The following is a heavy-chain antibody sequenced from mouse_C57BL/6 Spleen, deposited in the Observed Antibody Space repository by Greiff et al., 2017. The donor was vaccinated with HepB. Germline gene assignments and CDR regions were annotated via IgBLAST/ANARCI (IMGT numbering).Heavy chain of an antibody. CDR1: GYTFTDYN. D-gene: IGHD1-1*01. V-gene: IGHV1-22*01. J-gene: IGHJ3*01. Sequence: EVHLVESGPELVKPGASVKMSCKASGYTFTDYNMHWVKQSHGKSLEWIGYINPNNGGTSYNQKFKGKATLTVNKSSSTAYMELRSLTSEDSAVYYCARRNYGSSSFAYWGQGTLVTVSA. CDR2: INPNNGGT. CDR3: ARRNYGSSSFAY.